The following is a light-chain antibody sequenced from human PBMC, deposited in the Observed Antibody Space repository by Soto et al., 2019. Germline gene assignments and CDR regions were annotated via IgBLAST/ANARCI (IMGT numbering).Light chain of an antibody. Sequence: QSVLTQPPSVSGAPGQRVTISCTGSSSNIGAGYDVHWYQQLPGTAPKLLIYGSSNRPSGLPDRFSGSKAGTSASLAITGLQAEDYANDYCQSDDSSLSGYVFGTGTKLTVL. CDR1: SSNIGAGYD. J-gene: IGLJ1*01. CDR3: QSDDSSLSGYV. V-gene: IGLV1-40*01. CDR2: GSS.